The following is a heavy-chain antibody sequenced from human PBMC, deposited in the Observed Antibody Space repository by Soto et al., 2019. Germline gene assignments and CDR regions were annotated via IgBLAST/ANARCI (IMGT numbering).Heavy chain of an antibody. CDR1: GGSFSGYY. V-gene: IGHV4-34*01. CDR2: INHSGST. D-gene: IGHD5-18*01. CDR3: ARGLIQLWFKCYFDY. Sequence: SETLSLTCAVYGGSFSGYYWSWIRQPPGKGLEWIGEINHSGSTNYNPSLKSRVTISVDTSKNQFSLKLSSVTAADTAVYYCARGLIQLWFKCYFDYWGQGTLVTVSS. J-gene: IGHJ4*02.